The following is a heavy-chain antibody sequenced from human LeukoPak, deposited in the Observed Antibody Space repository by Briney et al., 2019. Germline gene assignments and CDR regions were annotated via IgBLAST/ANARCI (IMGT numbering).Heavy chain of an antibody. J-gene: IGHJ5*02. CDR1: GFTFSSYG. CDR2: ISYDGSNK. Sequence: GGSLRLSCAASGFTFSSYGMPWVRRAPGKGLEWVAVISYDGSNKYYADSVKGRFTISRDNAKNTLYLQMNSLRAEDTAVYYCARDPSRYDFWSGYYTHNWFDPWGQGTLVTVSS. CDR3: ARDPSRYDFWSGYYTHNWFDP. D-gene: IGHD3-3*01. V-gene: IGHV3-30*03.